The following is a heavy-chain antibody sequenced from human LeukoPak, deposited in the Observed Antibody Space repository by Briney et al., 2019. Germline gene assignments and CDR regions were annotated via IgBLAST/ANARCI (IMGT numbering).Heavy chain of an antibody. D-gene: IGHD1-26*01. Sequence: ASVKVSCKASGYTFTSYYMHWVRQAPGQGLEWMGWINPNSGGTNYAQKFQGRVTMTRDTSISTAYMELSRLRSDDTAVYYCARALGFRGGSYQGSGYWGQGTLVTVSS. CDR1: GYTFTSYY. V-gene: IGHV1-2*02. CDR2: INPNSGGT. J-gene: IGHJ4*02. CDR3: ARALGFRGGSYQGSGY.